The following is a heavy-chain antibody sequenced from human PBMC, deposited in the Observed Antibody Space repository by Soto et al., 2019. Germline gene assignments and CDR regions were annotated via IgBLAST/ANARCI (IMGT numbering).Heavy chain of an antibody. Sequence: EVRLLESGGGLVKPGGSLRLSCATSGLTFSNYAMSWVRQAPGGGLEWVSSMSGSSSTTYYADSVKGRFTISRDRSKNTLYLQMSSLTAEDTALYYCAKKQERELPRVIDFWGQGTLVTVSS. CDR3: AKKQERELPRVIDF. V-gene: IGHV3-23*01. CDR1: GLTFSNYA. J-gene: IGHJ4*02. CDR2: MSGSSSTT. D-gene: IGHD1-7*01.